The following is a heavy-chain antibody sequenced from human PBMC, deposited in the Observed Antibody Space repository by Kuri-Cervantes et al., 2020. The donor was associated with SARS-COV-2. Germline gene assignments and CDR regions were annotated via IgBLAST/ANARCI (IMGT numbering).Heavy chain of an antibody. CDR1: GFNFSTTD. CDR3: AREGQQQLVPGRYYYYYYGMDV. J-gene: IGHJ6*02. D-gene: IGHD6-13*01. V-gene: IGHV3-33*08. Sequence: GGSLRLSCVASGFNFSTTDMHWVRQAPGKGLEWVAVMWHDGDMKYYTDSVKGRFTITRDNSKNTLYLQMNSLRAEDTAVYYCAREGQQQLVPGRYYYYYYGMDVWGQGTTVTVSS. CDR2: MWHDGDMK.